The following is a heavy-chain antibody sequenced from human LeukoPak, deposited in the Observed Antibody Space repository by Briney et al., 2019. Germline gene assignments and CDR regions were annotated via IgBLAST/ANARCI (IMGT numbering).Heavy chain of an antibody. CDR1: GGSISSYY. V-gene: IGHV4-4*07. CDR2: IYTSGST. Sequence: SETLSLTCTVSGGSISSYYWSWMRQPAGKGLEWIGRIYTSGSTKYNPSLKSRVTMSVDTSKNQFSLKLSSVTAADTAVYYCARDKNYDFWSGYPGAFDIWGQGTMVTVSS. J-gene: IGHJ3*02. D-gene: IGHD3-3*01. CDR3: ARDKNYDFWSGYPGAFDI.